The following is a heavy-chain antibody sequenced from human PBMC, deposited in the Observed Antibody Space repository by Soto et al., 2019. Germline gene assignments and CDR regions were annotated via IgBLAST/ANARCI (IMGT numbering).Heavy chain of an antibody. CDR1: VGSFSSNSGA. V-gene: IGHV6-1*01. CDR2: TYYRSKWYN. CDR3: ARVGVAGALDV. J-gene: IGHJ6*02. D-gene: IGHD6-19*01. Sequence: SQTPSLTCSISVGSFSSNSGAWDWIRQSPSRGLEWLGRTYYRSKWYNNYAVSVKSRITINPDTSKKQFSLQLNSVTHEETAVYYCARVGVAGALDVWGQRTTV.